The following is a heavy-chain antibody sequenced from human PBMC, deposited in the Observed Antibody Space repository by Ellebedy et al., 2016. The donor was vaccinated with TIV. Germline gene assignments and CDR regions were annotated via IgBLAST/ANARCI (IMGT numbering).Heavy chain of an antibody. J-gene: IGHJ4*02. CDR1: GGSFSGYY. Sequence: SETLSLTXAVYGGSFSGYYWSWIRQPPGKGLEWIGEINHSGSTNYNPSLKSRVTISVDTSKNQFSLKLSSVTAADTAVYYCARLGEYYYDNTYFDYWGQGTLVTVSS. V-gene: IGHV4-34*01. D-gene: IGHD3-22*01. CDR2: INHSGST. CDR3: ARLGEYYYDNTYFDY.